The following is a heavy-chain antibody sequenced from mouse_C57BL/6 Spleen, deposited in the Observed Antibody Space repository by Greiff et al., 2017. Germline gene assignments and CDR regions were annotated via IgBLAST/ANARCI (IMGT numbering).Heavy chain of an antibody. J-gene: IGHJ3*01. V-gene: IGHV1-64*01. CDR2: IHPNSGST. CDR1: GYTFTSYW. CDR3: ARRDGYDDGFAY. Sequence: QVQLQQPGAELVKPGASVKLSCKASGYTFTSYWMHWVKQRPGQGLEWIGMIHPNSGSTNYNEKFKSKATLTVDKSSSTAYMQLSSLTSEDSAVYYCARRDGYDDGFAYWGQGTLVTVSA. D-gene: IGHD2-2*01.